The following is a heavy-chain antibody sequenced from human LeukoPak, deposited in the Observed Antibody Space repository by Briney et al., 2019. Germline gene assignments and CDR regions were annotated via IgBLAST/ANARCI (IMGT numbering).Heavy chain of an antibody. CDR3: ARARITMIVVAPDY. CDR2: ISAYNGNT. D-gene: IGHD3-22*01. CDR1: GYTFTSYG. Sequence: ASVKVSCKASGYTFTSYGISWVRQAPGQGLEWMGWISAYNGNTNYAQKLQGRVTMTTDTSTSTAYMELRSLRSDDTAVYYCARARITMIVVAPDYWSQGTLVTVSS. J-gene: IGHJ4*02. V-gene: IGHV1-18*01.